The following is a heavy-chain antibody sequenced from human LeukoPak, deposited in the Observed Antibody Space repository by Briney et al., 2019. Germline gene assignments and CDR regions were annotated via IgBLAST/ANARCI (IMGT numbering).Heavy chain of an antibody. V-gene: IGHV3-21*01. CDR1: GFTFSSYS. CDR2: ISSSSSYI. Sequence: GGSLRLSCAVSGFTFSSYSMNWVRQAPGKGLEWVSSISSSSSYIYYADSVKGRFTISRDNAKNSLYLQMNSLRAEDTAVYYCARGSIAVAGTYVYWGQGTLVTVSS. D-gene: IGHD6-19*01. CDR3: ARGSIAVAGTYVY. J-gene: IGHJ4*02.